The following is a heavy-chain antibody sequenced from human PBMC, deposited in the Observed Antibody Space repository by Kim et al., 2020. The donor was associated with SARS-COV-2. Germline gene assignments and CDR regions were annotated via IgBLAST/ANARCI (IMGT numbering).Heavy chain of an antibody. D-gene: IGHD2-15*01. Sequence: ASVKVSCKASGYTFTSYAMNWVRQAPGQGLEWMGWINTNTGNPTYAQGFTGRFVFSLDTSVSTAYLQISSLKAEDTAVYYCARADWWIVVVVAATGAFDIWGQGTMVTVSS. V-gene: IGHV7-4-1*02. CDR1: GYTFTSYA. J-gene: IGHJ3*02. CDR3: ARADWWIVVVVAATGAFDI. CDR2: INTNTGNP.